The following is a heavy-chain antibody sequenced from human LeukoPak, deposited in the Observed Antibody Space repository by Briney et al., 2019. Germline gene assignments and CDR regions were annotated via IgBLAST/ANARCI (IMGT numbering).Heavy chain of an antibody. J-gene: IGHJ4*02. CDR3: ARDHGFEFDY. Sequence: GGSLRLSCAASGFIFSSYSMNWIRQAPGKGLEWVSSISSSSSDIYYADSVKGRFTISRDNAKNSLYLQMNSLRAEDTAVYYCARDHGFEFDYWGQGTLVTVSS. CDR2: ISSSSSDI. V-gene: IGHV3-21*01. D-gene: IGHD3-3*01. CDR1: GFIFSSYS.